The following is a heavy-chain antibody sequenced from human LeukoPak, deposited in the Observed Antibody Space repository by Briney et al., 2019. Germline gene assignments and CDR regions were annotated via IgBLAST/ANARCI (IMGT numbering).Heavy chain of an antibody. CDR1: GFTFSSYS. CDR2: ISTSSSYI. V-gene: IGHV3-21*01. J-gene: IGHJ5*02. D-gene: IGHD3-10*01. CDR3: ARDRGFNWFDP. Sequence: GGSLRLSCAASGFTFSSYSMNWVRQAPGKGLEWVSSISTSSSYIYYADSVKGRFTISRDNAKNSLYLQMNSLRAEDTAVYYCARDRGFNWFDPWGQGTLVTVSS.